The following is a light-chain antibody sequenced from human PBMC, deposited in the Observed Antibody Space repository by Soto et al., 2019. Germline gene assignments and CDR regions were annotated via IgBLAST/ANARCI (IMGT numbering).Light chain of an antibody. J-gene: IGLJ3*02. Sequence: QSALTQPPSASGSPGQSVTISCTGTSSDVGGYNYVSWYQHHPGKAPKLMLYEVNTRPSGVPDRFSGSKSGNTASLTVSGLRAEDEADYYCSSYAGSNIYVVFGGGTKLTVL. CDR1: SSDVGGYNY. V-gene: IGLV2-8*01. CDR3: SSYAGSNIYVV. CDR2: EVN.